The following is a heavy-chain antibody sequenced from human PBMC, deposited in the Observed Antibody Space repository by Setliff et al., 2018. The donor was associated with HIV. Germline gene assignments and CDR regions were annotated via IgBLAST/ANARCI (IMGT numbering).Heavy chain of an antibody. CDR3: VRQTQWDLGDDSFDI. CDR2: IYYSGST. CDR1: GGPMRDYH. V-gene: IGHV4-59*08. J-gene: IGHJ3*02. Sequence: SLTCTVSGGPMRDYHWSWIRQAPGKGLEWIGWIYYSGSTYYNPSLENRVTISIDMSTNHFYLRLPSVTAADTAIYYCVRQTQWDLGDDSFDIWGQGTMVTVSS. D-gene: IGHD3-16*01.